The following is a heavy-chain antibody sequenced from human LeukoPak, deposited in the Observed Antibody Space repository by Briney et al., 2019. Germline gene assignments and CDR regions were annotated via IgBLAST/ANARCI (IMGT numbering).Heavy chain of an antibody. Sequence: PSETLSLTCTVSGGSISSYYWSWIRQPPGKGLEWIGEINHSGSTNYNPSLKSRVTISVDTSKNQFSLKLSSVTAADTAVYYCARAGLVPRYYYYYGMDVWGQGTTVTVSS. D-gene: IGHD2-2*01. V-gene: IGHV4-34*01. CDR1: GGSISSYY. J-gene: IGHJ6*02. CDR2: INHSGST. CDR3: ARAGLVPRYYYYYGMDV.